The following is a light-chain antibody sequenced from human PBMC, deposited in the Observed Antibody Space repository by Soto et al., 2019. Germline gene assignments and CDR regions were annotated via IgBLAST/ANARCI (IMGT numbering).Light chain of an antibody. CDR2: DAS. CDR3: QQYDNLLAPT. Sequence: DIQMTQSPSSLSASVGDRVTITCQASQDISSYLKWFQQKPGKAPNLLIFDASKLQTGVPSRFSGSGSGTDFTFTISGLQPEDIATYYCQQYDNLLAPTFGGGTRVDI. V-gene: IGKV1-33*01. J-gene: IGKJ4*01. CDR1: QDISSY.